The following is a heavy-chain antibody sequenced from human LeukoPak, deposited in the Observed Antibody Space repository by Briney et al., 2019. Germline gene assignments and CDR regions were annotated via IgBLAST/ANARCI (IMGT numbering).Heavy chain of an antibody. CDR1: GFTFSAYG. Sequence: GGSLRLSCAASGFTFSAYGMHWVRQAPGKGLEWVAVIRFDGDNKYYGEAVKGRFTISRNNAENKLFLLMNNLRAEDTAVYFCARSVYGSGSYMDVWGQGTTVTVSS. J-gene: IGHJ6*03. CDR2: IRFDGDNK. D-gene: IGHD3-10*01. V-gene: IGHV3-33*03. CDR3: ARSVYGSGSYMDV.